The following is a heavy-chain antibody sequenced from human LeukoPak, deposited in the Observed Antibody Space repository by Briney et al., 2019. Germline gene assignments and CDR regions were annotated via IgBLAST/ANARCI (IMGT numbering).Heavy chain of an antibody. CDR2: ISYDGSNK. V-gene: IGHV3-30-3*01. J-gene: IGHJ6*03. CDR1: GFTFSSYA. D-gene: IGHD6-6*01. CDR3: ARDLYSRVGAALPYYYYMDV. Sequence: GGSLRLSCAASGFTFSSYAMHWVRQAPGKGLEWVAVISYDGSNKFYADSVKGRFTISRDNSKNTLYLQMNSLRAEDTAVYYCARDLYSRVGAALPYYYYMDVWGKGTTVTVSS.